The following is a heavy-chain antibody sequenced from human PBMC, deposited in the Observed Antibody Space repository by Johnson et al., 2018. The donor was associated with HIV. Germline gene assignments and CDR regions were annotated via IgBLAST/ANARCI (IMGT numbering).Heavy chain of an antibody. J-gene: IGHJ3*02. D-gene: IGHD4-17*01. CDR1: GFSFSSYA. CDR3: AKDIVYGVYGAQGAFHI. Sequence: QVQLVESGGGVVQPGRSLRLSCAASGFSFSSYAMHWVRQAPGKGLEWVAVVSYDGSERYYGDSVKGRFTISRDNPKKSLYLQMNGLRPEDTGIYYCAKDIVYGVYGAQGAFHIWGRGTMVTVSS. V-gene: IGHV3-30*04. CDR2: VSYDGSER.